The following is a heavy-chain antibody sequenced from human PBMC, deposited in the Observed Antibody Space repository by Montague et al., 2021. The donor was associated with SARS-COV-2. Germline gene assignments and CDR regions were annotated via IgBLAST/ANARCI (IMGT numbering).Heavy chain of an antibody. Sequence: SETLSLTCTVSHYSISSGYYWGWIRQPPGKGLEWIGSIHHSGSTYYNPSLESRVTISVDTSKNQFSLKLSSVTAADTAVYYCARDFPSEYYDILTGYQRSTYNWFDPWGQGTLVTVSS. CDR1: HYSISSGYY. J-gene: IGHJ5*02. V-gene: IGHV4-38-2*02. CDR2: IHHSGST. D-gene: IGHD3-9*01. CDR3: ARDFPSEYYDILTGYQRSTYNWFDP.